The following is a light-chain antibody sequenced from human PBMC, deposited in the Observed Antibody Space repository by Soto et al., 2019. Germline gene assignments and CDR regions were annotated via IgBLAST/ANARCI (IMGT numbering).Light chain of an antibody. CDR2: AAP. V-gene: IGKV1-39*01. Sequence: DIQMTQSPSSLSASVGDRVTITCRASQSISSYLNWYQQKPGKAPKLLIYAAPSLQSGVPSRFSGSGSGTDFTLTISSLQPEDFATYYCQQSYSTQITFGQGTRLEI. CDR3: QQSYSTQIT. CDR1: QSISSY. J-gene: IGKJ5*01.